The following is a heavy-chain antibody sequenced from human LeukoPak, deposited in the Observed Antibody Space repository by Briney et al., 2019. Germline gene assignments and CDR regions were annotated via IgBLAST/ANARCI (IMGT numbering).Heavy chain of an antibody. CDR3: ARRPMSYYDSSGYWGGYFDY. CDR2: ISYSGST. D-gene: IGHD3-22*01. Sequence: SETLSLTCTVSGGSISSYYWSWIRQPPGTGLEWIGYISYSGSTSDNPSLKSRVTISVDTSKNQFSLKLSSVTAADTAVYYCARRPMSYYDSSGYWGGYFDYWGQGTLVTVSS. CDR1: GGSISSYY. V-gene: IGHV4-59*08. J-gene: IGHJ4*02.